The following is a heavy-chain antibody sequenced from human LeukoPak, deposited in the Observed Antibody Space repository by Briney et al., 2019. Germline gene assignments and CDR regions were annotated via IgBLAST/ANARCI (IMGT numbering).Heavy chain of an antibody. CDR2: IYSGGST. Sequence: GGSLRLSCAASGFTVSSNYMSWVRQAPGKGLEWVSVIYSGGSTYYADSVKGRFTTSRDNSKNTLYLQMNSLRAEDTAVYYCARGGSGSYFDYWGQGTLVTASS. D-gene: IGHD3-10*01. V-gene: IGHV3-66*01. CDR3: ARGGSGSYFDY. J-gene: IGHJ4*02. CDR1: GFTVSSNY.